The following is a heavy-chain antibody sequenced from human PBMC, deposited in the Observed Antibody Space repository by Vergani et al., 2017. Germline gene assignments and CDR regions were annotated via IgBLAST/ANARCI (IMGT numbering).Heavy chain of an antibody. CDR2: ISSSSSYI. CDR3: ARDRYYLGSGIYTYFYYYGLDV. CDR1: GFTFSSYS. V-gene: IGHV3-21*01. Sequence: EVQLVESGGGLVQPGRSLRLSCAASGFTFSSYSMNWVRQAPGKGLEWVSSISSSSSYIHYSDSLKGRFTISRDNAKSSLYLQMNSLRAEDTGVYYCARDRYYLGSGIYTYFYYYGLDVLGQGTAVTVSS. J-gene: IGHJ6*02. D-gene: IGHD3-10*01.